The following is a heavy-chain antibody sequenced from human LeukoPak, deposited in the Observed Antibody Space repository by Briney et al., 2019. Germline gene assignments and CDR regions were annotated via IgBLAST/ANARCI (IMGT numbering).Heavy chain of an antibody. J-gene: IGHJ3*02. CDR2: IYYSGST. V-gene: IGHV4-59*01. D-gene: IGHD2-15*01. Sequence: SETLSLTCTVSGGSLSSYYWSWIRQPPGKGLEWIGYIYYSGSTNYNPSLKSRVTISVDTSKNQFSLKLSSVTAADTAVYYCAREMGPYCSGGSCRRTDAFDIWGQGTMVTVSS. CDR3: AREMGPYCSGGSCRRTDAFDI. CDR1: GGSLSSYY.